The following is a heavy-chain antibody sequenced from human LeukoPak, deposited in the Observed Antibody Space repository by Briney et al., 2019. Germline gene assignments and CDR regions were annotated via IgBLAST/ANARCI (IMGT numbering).Heavy chain of an antibody. CDR2: VFHSGST. J-gene: IGHJ4*02. CDR1: GGSFSSDNW. D-gene: IGHD6-19*01. CDR3: CHFPKYSSGWSDEDY. Sequence: SGTLSLTCAVSGGSFSSDNWWSWVRQPPGKGLEWIGEVFHSGSTNYNPSLKGRVTISVDKSKSQFSLKLNSVTAADTAVYYCCHFPKYSSGWSDEDYWGQGTLVAVSS. V-gene: IGHV4-4*02.